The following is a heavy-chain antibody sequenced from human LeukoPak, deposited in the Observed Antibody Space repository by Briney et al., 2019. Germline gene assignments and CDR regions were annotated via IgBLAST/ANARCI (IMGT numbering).Heavy chain of an antibody. Sequence: GGSLRLSCAASGFTFSSYSMNWVRQAPGKGLEWVSYISSSSSTIYYADSVKGRFTISRDNAKNSLYLQMNSLRAEDTAVYYCARDYYYAYYYDSSGYLTDYWGQGTLVTVSS. D-gene: IGHD3-22*01. CDR1: GFTFSSYS. CDR3: ARDYYYAYYYDSSGYLTDY. V-gene: IGHV3-48*04. J-gene: IGHJ4*02. CDR2: ISSSSSTI.